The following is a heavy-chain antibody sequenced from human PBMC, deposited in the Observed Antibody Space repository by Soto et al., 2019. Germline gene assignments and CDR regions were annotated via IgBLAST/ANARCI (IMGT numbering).Heavy chain of an antibody. Sequence: PSETLSLTCTVSGGSISSGANYWSWVRQGPGKGLEWIGNIYYSGSAYYNPSLKSRLTMSVDTSKNSFSLKLTSVTAADTAVYYCARVLCSSNTCYFPAWFHPWGHGTLVTVYS. CDR2: IYYSGSA. J-gene: IGHJ5*02. D-gene: IGHD2-2*01. V-gene: IGHV4-31*02. CDR1: GGSISSGANY. CDR3: ARVLCSSNTCYFPAWFHP.